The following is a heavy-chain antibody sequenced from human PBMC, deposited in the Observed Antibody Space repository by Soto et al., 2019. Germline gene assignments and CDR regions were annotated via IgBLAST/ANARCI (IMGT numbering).Heavy chain of an antibody. CDR3: GRRDTSGFLRYFDN. Sequence: QMQLVQSGAEVKKPGSSVKVSCKASGGTLSSFINYPINWVRQAPGQGLEWMGGIVPNVGTVDYAQTFQGRFTITEDKSTGTAYMELSSLRSEDTALYYCGRRDTSGFLRYFDNWGQRTLVTVSS. D-gene: IGHD3-3*01. CDR1: GGTLSSFINYP. V-gene: IGHV1-69*06. CDR2: IVPNVGTV. J-gene: IGHJ4*02.